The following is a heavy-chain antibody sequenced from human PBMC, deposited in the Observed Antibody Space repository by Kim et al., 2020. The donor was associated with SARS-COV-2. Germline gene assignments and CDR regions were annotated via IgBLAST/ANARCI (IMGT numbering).Heavy chain of an antibody. J-gene: IGHJ3*01. D-gene: IGHD3-16*01. V-gene: IGHV1-2*06. CDR2: LDPHSGNT. CDR1: GYLFTGYY. Sequence: ASVKVSCKTSGYLFTGYYVHWVRQAPGQGLEWMGRLDPHSGNTQLSEKFQGRLTLTSDTSISTAYMELRHLKSDDTAVYFCATPSPPKGYVFDVCYVWGLGTLVTVSS. CDR3: ATPSPPKGYVFDVCYV.